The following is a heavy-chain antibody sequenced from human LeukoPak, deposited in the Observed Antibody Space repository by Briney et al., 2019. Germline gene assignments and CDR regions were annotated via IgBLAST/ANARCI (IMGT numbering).Heavy chain of an antibody. CDR2: ISAYNGKT. CDR1: GYTFTSYG. Sequence: EASVKVSCKAFGYTFTSYGISWLRQAPGQRLEWMGWISAYNGKTSYVQDLQGRLTFTTDASTNTAYMELRNLRSADTAVNFCARLDAKKNGEEYFNYGGQGTLVTVSS. J-gene: IGHJ4*02. D-gene: IGHD2-8*01. V-gene: IGHV1-18*01. CDR3: ARLDAKKNGEEYFNY.